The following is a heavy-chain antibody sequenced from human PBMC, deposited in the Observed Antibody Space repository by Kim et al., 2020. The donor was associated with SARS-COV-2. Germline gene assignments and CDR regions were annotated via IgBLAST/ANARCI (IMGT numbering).Heavy chain of an antibody. J-gene: IGHJ4*02. Sequence: ASVKVSCKASGYTFTSYDINWVRQATGQGLEWMGWMNPNSGNTGYAQKFQGRVTMTRNTSISTAYMELSSLRSEDTAVYYCAREGTVDGYNWFDYWGQGTLVTVSS. CDR2: MNPNSGNT. V-gene: IGHV1-8*01. CDR1: GYTFTSYD. CDR3: AREGTVDGYNWFDY. D-gene: IGHD5-12*01.